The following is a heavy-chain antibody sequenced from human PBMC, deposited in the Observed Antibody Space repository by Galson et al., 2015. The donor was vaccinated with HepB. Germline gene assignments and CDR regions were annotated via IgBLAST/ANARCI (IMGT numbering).Heavy chain of an antibody. CDR2: INPSGGST. CDR3: ARGRDVLMVYARSPLHYYGMDV. J-gene: IGHJ6*02. Sequence: SVKVSCKASGYTFTSYYMHWVRQAPGQGLEWMGIINPSGGSTSYAQKFQGRVTMTRDTSTSTVYMELSSLRSEDTAVYYCARGRDVLMVYARSPLHYYGMDVWGQGTTVTVSS. V-gene: IGHV1-46*01. CDR1: GYTFTSYY. D-gene: IGHD2-8*01.